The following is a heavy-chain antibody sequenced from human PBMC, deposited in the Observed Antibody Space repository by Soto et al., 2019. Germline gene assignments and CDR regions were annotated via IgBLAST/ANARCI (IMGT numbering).Heavy chain of an antibody. CDR2: IYYTGTT. V-gene: IGHV4-30-4*08. D-gene: IGHD4-17*01. Sequence: QVQLQESGPGLVKPSQTLSLTCTVSGASISSGDYYSSWLRQPPGKGLEWAGYIYYTGTTYFNPSLKSRLTISIGTSRSQFALNLRSGTAADTAVYLWARGTGHYDLDYWGQGTLGTVSS. CDR1: GASISSGDYY. J-gene: IGHJ4*02. CDR3: ARGTGHYDLDY.